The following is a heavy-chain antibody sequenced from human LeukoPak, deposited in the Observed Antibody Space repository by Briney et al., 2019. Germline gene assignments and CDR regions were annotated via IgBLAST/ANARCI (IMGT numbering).Heavy chain of an antibody. CDR1: GFTFSSYT. CDR2: IGTSSTYI. Sequence: GGSLRLSCAASGFTFSSYTMNWVRQAPGKGLEWVSSIGTSSTYIYYADSVKGRFTISRDNAKNSLYQQMNSLRAEDTAVYYCAREYSSGYGFDYWGQGTPVTVSS. CDR3: AREYSSGYGFDY. J-gene: IGHJ4*02. V-gene: IGHV3-21*01. D-gene: IGHD5-18*01.